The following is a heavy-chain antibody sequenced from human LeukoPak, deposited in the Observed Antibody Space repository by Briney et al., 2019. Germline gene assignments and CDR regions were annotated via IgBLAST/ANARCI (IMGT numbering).Heavy chain of an antibody. V-gene: IGHV1-18*01. Sequence: ASVKVSCKASGYTFTSYGISWARQAPGQGLEWVAWMGAMNGNRKYAEKLQGRVTVTTDTSTNTAYMELTSLRSDDTVVYFCARDPGAATYDYWGQGTLVTVSS. J-gene: IGHJ4*02. CDR1: GYTFTSYG. CDR2: MGAMNGNR. CDR3: ARDPGAATYDY. D-gene: IGHD6-25*01.